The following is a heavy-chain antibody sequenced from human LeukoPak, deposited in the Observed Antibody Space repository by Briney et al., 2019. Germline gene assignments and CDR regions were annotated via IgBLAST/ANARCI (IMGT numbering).Heavy chain of an antibody. D-gene: IGHD6-19*01. J-gene: IGHJ4*02. V-gene: IGHV1-69*04. CDR3: ARSRSQWLVRGRYYFDY. Sequence: ASVKLSCKASGGTFTSYAISWVRQAPGQGLEWMGRIIPILGIANYAQKVQGRVTITEAKSTSTASMELSSLRSEDTAVYYCARSRSQWLVRGRYYFDYWGQGTLVTVSS. CDR2: IIPILGIA. CDR1: GGTFTSYA.